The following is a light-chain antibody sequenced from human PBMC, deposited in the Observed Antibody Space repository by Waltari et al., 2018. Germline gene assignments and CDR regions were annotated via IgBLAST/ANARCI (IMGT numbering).Light chain of an antibody. CDR2: DVS. Sequence: SALTQPRSVSGSPGPSVPISCTGTSSDVGGYNHVSWYQQHPGKAPKLMIYDVSKRPSGVPDRFSGSKSGNTASLTISGLQAEDEADYYCCSYAGSYTFGVFGGGTKLTVL. J-gene: IGLJ2*01. CDR1: SSDVGGYNH. V-gene: IGLV2-11*02. CDR3: CSYAGSYTFGV.